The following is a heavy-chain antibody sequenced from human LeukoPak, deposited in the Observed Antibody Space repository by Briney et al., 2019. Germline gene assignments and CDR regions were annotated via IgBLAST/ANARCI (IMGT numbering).Heavy chain of an antibody. V-gene: IGHV4-59*01. CDR1: GGSISSYY. CDR2: IYYSGST. Sequence: SETLSLTCTVSGGSISSYYWSWIRQPPGKGLEWIGYIYYSGSTNYNPSLKSRVTISVDTSKNQFSLKLSSVTAADTAVYYCARVWGAYSSDDAFDIWGQGTMATVSS. J-gene: IGHJ3*02. CDR3: ARVWGAYSSDDAFDI. D-gene: IGHD6-19*01.